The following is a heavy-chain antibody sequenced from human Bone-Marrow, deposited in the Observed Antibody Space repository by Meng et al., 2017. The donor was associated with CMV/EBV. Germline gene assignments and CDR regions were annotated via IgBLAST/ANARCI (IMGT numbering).Heavy chain of an antibody. D-gene: IGHD3-3*01. Sequence: GSLRLSCTVSGGSISSSSYYWGWIRQPPGKGLEWIGSMYYTGSTYHNPSLKSRVTISVDRSKNQISLKLSSLTAADTAVYYCARHSYDFWSGYFGNWGQGTLVTVSS. V-gene: IGHV4-39*01. CDR1: GGSISSSSYY. CDR3: ARHSYDFWSGYFGN. CDR2: MYYTGST. J-gene: IGHJ1*01.